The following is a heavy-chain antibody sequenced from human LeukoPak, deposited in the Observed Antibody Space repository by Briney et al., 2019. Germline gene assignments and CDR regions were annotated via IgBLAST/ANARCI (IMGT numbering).Heavy chain of an antibody. J-gene: IGHJ3*02. CDR1: GSSFNTYY. CDR3: ARRITMIVGDAFDI. CDR2: ISYSGST. V-gene: IGHV4-59*08. Sequence: SETLSLTCTVSGSSFNTYYWSWLRQPPGKGLEWIGYISYSGSTNYSPSLNSRVTISVDTSKNQFSLKLSSVTAADTAVYYCARRITMIVGDAFDIWGQGTMVAVSS. D-gene: IGHD3-22*01.